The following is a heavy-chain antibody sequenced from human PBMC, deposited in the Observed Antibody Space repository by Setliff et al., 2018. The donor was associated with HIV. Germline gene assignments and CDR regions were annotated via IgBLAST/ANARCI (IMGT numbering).Heavy chain of an antibody. D-gene: IGHD6-6*01. Sequence: ASVEVSCKASGYTFTSYYMHWVRQAPGQGLEWMGIINPSGGSTSYAQKFQGRVTMTRDTSTSTVYMELTRLRSEDTAVYYCARDPSIGQLGDYWGQGTLVTVSS. CDR1: GYTFTSYY. CDR2: INPSGGST. V-gene: IGHV1-46*01. J-gene: IGHJ4*02. CDR3: ARDPSIGQLGDY.